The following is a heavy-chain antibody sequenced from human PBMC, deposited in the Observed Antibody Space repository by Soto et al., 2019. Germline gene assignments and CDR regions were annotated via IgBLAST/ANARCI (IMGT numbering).Heavy chain of an antibody. D-gene: IGHD2-15*01. CDR2: ISSGGSAT. J-gene: IGHJ6*03. Sequence: QVQLVESGGGLVKPGGSLRFSCAASGFTFSDYYMSWIRQAPGKGLEWLSYISSGGSATYYADSVKGRFTISRDNAKNSLSLQMNSLRADDTAVYYCARLRDYCSGGRCYSGYYYYMDVWGRGTTVTVSS. CDR1: GFTFSDYY. V-gene: IGHV3-11*01. CDR3: ARLRDYCSGGRCYSGYYYYMDV.